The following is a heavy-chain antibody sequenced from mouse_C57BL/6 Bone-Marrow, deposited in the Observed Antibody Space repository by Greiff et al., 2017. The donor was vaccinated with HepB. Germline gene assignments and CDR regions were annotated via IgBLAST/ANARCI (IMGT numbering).Heavy chain of an antibody. Sequence: QVQLQQSGAELARPGASVKLSCKASGYTFTSYGISWVKQRTGQGLEWIGEIYPRSGNTYYNEKFKGKATLTADKSSSTAYMELRSLTSEDSAVYFCARLDSSGPHFDYWGQGTTLTVSS. D-gene: IGHD3-2*02. CDR2: IYPRSGNT. V-gene: IGHV1-81*01. J-gene: IGHJ2*01. CDR3: ARLDSSGPHFDY. CDR1: GYTFTSYG.